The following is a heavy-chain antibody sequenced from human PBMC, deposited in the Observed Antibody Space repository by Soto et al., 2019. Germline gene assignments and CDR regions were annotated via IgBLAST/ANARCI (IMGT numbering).Heavy chain of an antibody. Sequence: LSLTCTVSGGSISSGGYYWSWIRQHPGKGLEWIGYIYYGGSTYYNPSLKSRATISGDTSKNQFSLKLSSVTAADTAVYFCARGGYYYENSGQNAYDYWGQGILVTVSS. V-gene: IGHV4-31*03. CDR3: ARGGYYYENSGQNAYDY. D-gene: IGHD3-22*01. CDR1: GGSISSGGYY. J-gene: IGHJ4*01. CDR2: IYYGGST.